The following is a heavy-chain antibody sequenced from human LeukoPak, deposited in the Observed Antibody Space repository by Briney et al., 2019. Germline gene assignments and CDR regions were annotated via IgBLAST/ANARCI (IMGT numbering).Heavy chain of an antibody. Sequence: ASVKVSCKVSGYTHTELSMHWVRQAPGKGLEWMGGFDPEDGETIYAQKFQGRVTMTEDTSTDTAYMELSSLRSEDTAVYYCATPPGDWGSDYYFDYWGQGTLVTVSS. D-gene: IGHD7-27*01. V-gene: IGHV1-24*01. J-gene: IGHJ4*02. CDR1: GYTHTELS. CDR2: FDPEDGET. CDR3: ATPPGDWGSDYYFDY.